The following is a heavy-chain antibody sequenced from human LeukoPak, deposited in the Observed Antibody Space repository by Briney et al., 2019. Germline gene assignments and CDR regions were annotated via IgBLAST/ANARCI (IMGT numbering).Heavy chain of an antibody. J-gene: IGHJ4*02. Sequence: ETLSLTCTVSGGSINSSYWSWIRQPPGKGLEWVAVTVGGGDGTYYADSVKGRFTISRDNSNNTLYLQMNSLRAEDTAVYYCAKLTTSWGQGTLVTVSS. CDR3: AKLTTS. CDR1: GGSINSSY. D-gene: IGHD4-11*01. CDR2: TVGGGDGT. V-gene: IGHV3-23*01.